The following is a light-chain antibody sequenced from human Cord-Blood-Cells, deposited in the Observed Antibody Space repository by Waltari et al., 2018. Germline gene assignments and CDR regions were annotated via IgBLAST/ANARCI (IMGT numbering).Light chain of an antibody. J-gene: IGKJ1*01. V-gene: IGKV1-6*01. CDR2: AAS. CDR3: LQDYNYPWT. CDR1: QGIRND. Sequence: AIELTQPPSSPSSPVGASVTLTCRASQGIRNDLGWYQQKPGKAPKLLIYAASSLQSGVPSRFSGSGSGTDFTLTISSLQPEDFATYYCLQDYNYPWTFGQGTKLEIK.